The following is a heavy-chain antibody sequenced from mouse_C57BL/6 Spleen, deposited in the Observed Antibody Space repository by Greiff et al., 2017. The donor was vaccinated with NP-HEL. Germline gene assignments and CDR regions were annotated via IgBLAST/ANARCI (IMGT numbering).Heavy chain of an antibody. CDR1: GYTFTSYT. Sequence: QVQLQQSGAELARPGASVKMSCKASGYTFTSYTMHWVKQRPGQGLEWIGYINPSSGYTKYNQKFKDKATLTADKSSSTAYMQLSSLTSEDSAVYYCARSLTTGYFDVWGTGTTVTVSS. D-gene: IGHD1-1*01. CDR3: ARSLTTGYFDV. CDR2: INPSSGYT. V-gene: IGHV1-4*01. J-gene: IGHJ1*03.